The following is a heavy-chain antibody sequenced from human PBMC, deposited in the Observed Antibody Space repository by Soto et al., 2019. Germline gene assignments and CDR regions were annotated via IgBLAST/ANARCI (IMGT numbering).Heavy chain of an antibody. Sequence: GGSLRLSCAASGFTFSSYAMSWVRQAPGKGLEWVSAISGSGGSTYYADSVKGRFTISRDNSKNTLYLQMNSLRAEDTAVYYCAKGYREPVYYYGMDVWGQGTTVTVSS. CDR3: AKGYREPVYYYGMDV. CDR2: ISGSGGST. V-gene: IGHV3-23*01. D-gene: IGHD1-26*01. J-gene: IGHJ6*02. CDR1: GFTFSSYA.